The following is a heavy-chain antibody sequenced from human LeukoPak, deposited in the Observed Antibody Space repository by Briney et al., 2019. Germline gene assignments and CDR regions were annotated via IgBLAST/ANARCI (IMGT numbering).Heavy chain of an antibody. Sequence: PGGSLRLSCAASGFTFSSYAMSWVRQAPGKGLEWVLAISGSGGTTYYADSVKGRFTISRDNSKNTLYLQMNSLRAEDTAVYYCAKRAYSSSCFDYWGQGTLVTVSS. CDR2: ISGSGGTT. CDR3: AKRAYSSSCFDY. D-gene: IGHD6-13*01. J-gene: IGHJ4*02. CDR1: GFTFSSYA. V-gene: IGHV3-23*01.